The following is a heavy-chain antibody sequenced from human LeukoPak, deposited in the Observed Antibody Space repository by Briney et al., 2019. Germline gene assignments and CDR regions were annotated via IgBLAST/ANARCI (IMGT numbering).Heavy chain of an antibody. CDR3: AKDLNPYQLLYNWFDP. J-gene: IGHJ5*02. D-gene: IGHD2-2*01. CDR2: ISGSGGST. CDR1: GFIVSSTY. Sequence: GGSLRLSCAASGFIVSSTYMNWIRQAPGKGLEWVSAISGSGGSTYYADSVKGRFTISRDNSKNTLYLQMNSLRAEDTAVYYCAKDLNPYQLLYNWFDPWGQGTLVTVSS. V-gene: IGHV3-23*01.